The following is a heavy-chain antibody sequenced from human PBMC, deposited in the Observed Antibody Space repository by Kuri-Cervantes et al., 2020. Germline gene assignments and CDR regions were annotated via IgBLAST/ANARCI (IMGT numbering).Heavy chain of an antibody. CDR3: ARYLGYSGYGYFDY. D-gene: IGHD5-12*01. J-gene: IGHJ4*02. V-gene: IGHV3-30-3*01. Sequence: GESLKISCAASGFTFSSYAMHWVRQAPGKGLEWVAVISYDGSNKYYADSVKGRFTISRDNSKNTLYLQMNSLRAEDTAVYYCARYLGYSGYGYFDYWGQGTLVTVSS. CDR1: GFTFSSYA. CDR2: ISYDGSNK.